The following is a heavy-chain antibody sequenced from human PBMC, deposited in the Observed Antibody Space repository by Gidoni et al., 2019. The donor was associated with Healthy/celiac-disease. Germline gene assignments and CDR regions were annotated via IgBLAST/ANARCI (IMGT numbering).Heavy chain of an antibody. CDR3: AGMVWFGELRWFDP. Sequence: QLQLQESGPALVKPSETLSLTCTVSGGSISSSSYYWGWIRQPPGKGLEWIGSIYYSGSTYYNPSLKSRVTISVDTSKNQFSLKLSSVTAADTAVYYCAGMVWFGELRWFDPWGQGTLVTVSS. J-gene: IGHJ5*02. CDR1: GGSISSSSYY. V-gene: IGHV4-39*01. D-gene: IGHD3-10*01. CDR2: IYYSGST.